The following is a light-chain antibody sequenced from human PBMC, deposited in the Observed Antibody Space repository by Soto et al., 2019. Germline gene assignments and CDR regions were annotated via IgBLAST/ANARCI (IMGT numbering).Light chain of an antibody. CDR3: LQHNTYPYT. CDR1: QGIRSD. Sequence: DMQMTQSPSSLSASVGDRVTITCRASQGIRSDLGWYQQKPGIAPKRLIYGASSLQSGVPSRFSGSGSGTEFTLTISSLQPEDFATYYCLQHNTYPYTFGQGTKLEIQ. CDR2: GAS. V-gene: IGKV1-17*01. J-gene: IGKJ2*01.